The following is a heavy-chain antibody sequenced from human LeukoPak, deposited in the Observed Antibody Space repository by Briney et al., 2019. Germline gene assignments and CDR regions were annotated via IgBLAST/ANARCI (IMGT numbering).Heavy chain of an antibody. D-gene: IGHD4-11*01. Sequence: SETLSLTCAVCGGSFSGYYWSWIRQPPGKGLEWIGYIYYSGSTNYNPSLKSRVTISVDTSKNQFSLKLSSVTAADTAVYYCARSTVTTDYYYYYMDVWGQGTMVTVSS. CDR3: ARSTVTTDYYYYYMDV. CDR1: GGSFSGYY. V-gene: IGHV4-59*01. CDR2: IYYSGST. J-gene: IGHJ6*03.